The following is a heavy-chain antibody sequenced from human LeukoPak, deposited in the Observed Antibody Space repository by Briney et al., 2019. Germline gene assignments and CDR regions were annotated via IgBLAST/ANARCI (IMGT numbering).Heavy chain of an antibody. D-gene: IGHD3-22*01. Sequence: GGSLRLSCAASGFTFSNYDMSWVRQAPGKGLEWASAISGSGGSTYYVDSVKGRFTISRDNPKNTLYLQMNSLRAEDTAVYYCAKDQASGYYSYYFDYWGQGTLVTVSS. CDR3: AKDQASGYYSYYFDY. CDR1: GFTFSNYD. CDR2: ISGSGGST. J-gene: IGHJ4*02. V-gene: IGHV3-23*01.